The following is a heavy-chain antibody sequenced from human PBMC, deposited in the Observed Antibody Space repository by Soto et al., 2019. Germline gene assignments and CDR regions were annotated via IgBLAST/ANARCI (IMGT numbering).Heavy chain of an antibody. Sequence: ASVKVSCKASGYTFTSYTMHWVRQAPGQRLEWMGWINAGNGNTKYSQKFQGRVTITRDTSASTAYMKLSSLRSEDTAVYYCARGFALWFDPWGQGTLVTVSS. CDR2: INAGNGNT. J-gene: IGHJ5*02. V-gene: IGHV1-3*01. D-gene: IGHD3-16*02. CDR1: GYTFTSYT. CDR3: ARGFALWFDP.